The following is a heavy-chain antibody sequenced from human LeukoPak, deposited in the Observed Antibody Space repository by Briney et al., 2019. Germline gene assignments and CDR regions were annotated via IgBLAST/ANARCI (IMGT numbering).Heavy chain of an antibody. Sequence: SETLSLTCTVSGGSISSYYWSWIRQPPGKGLEWIGYIYYSGSTNYNPSFESRVTMSVDTSRNQFSLKLRSVTAADTALYYCAKYIRDSGTYNFDYWGRGTLVTVSS. CDR1: GGSISSYY. J-gene: IGHJ4*02. D-gene: IGHD3-10*01. V-gene: IGHV4-59*01. CDR2: IYYSGST. CDR3: AKYIRDSGTYNFDY.